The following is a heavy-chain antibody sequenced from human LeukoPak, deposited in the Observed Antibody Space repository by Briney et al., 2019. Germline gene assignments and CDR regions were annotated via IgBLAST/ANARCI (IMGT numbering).Heavy chain of an antibody. Sequence: GGSLRLSCAASGFTFSTYSMNWVRQAPGKGLEWVSSISSSSTFIYYADSLKGRFTISRDNAKNSLYLQMNRLRAEDTALYYCARRGYHDYSGFDYWGQGTLVTVSS. V-gene: IGHV3-21*01. CDR1: GFTFSTYS. CDR2: ISSSSTFI. D-gene: IGHD1-26*01. J-gene: IGHJ4*02. CDR3: ARRGYHDYSGFDY.